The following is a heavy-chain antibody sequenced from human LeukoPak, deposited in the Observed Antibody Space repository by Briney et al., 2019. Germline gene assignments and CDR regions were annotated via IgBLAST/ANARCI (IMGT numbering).Heavy chain of an antibody. CDR1: GGSITSSGNY. V-gene: IGHV4-39*01. CDR3: ARRGILTGYYFFDY. CDR2: IYYSGST. D-gene: IGHD3-9*01. J-gene: IGHJ4*02. Sequence: SETLSLTCTVSGGSITSSGNYWGWIRQPPGKGLEWIGSIYYSGSTLYNPSLKSRVTISVDTSKNQFSLKLSSVTAADTAVYYCARRGILTGYYFFDYWGQGTLVTVSS.